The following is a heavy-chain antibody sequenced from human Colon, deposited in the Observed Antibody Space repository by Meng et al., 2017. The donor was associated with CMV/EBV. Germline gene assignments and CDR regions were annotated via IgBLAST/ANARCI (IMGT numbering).Heavy chain of an antibody. V-gene: IGHV3-20*04. CDR1: GFTFDDYG. Sequence: GESLKISCVASGFTFDDYGMSWVRQTPTKGLEWVSNINWNGGNPGYGDSVKGRFTISRDNANNFLYLEMNNLRAEDTAVYYCARDLPYLYGLDVWGQGTTVTVSS. J-gene: IGHJ6*02. CDR2: INWNGGNP. D-gene: IGHD2-2*01. CDR3: ARDLPYLYGLDV.